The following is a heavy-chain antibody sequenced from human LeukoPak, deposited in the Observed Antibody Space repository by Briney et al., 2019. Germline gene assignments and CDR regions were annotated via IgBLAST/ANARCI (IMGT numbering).Heavy chain of an antibody. CDR3: ATGKRANDPFDI. CDR2: FDTGDAET. Sequence: GASVKLSCTVSGYTLTELSMHWVRQAPGKGLEWMGYFDTGDAETIYAQKFQGRLTMTEDRHTDTAYMELSSLRSEDTAVYYCATGKRANDPFDIWGQGTLVTVSS. J-gene: IGHJ3*02. CDR1: GYTLTELS. V-gene: IGHV1-24*01. D-gene: IGHD1-1*01.